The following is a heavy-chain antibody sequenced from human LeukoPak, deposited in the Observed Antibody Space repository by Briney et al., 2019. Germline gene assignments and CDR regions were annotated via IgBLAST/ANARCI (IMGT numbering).Heavy chain of an antibody. CDR2: ISSNGGSS. D-gene: IGHD6-19*01. J-gene: IGHJ4*02. V-gene: IGHV3-64*01. CDR3: ARERGSGWFRYFDY. CDR1: GFIFSGYA. Sequence: HGGSLRLSCAASGFIFSGYAIYWVRQAPGKGLEYVSGISSNGGSSYYANSVKGRFTISRDNSKNMLYLQMGSLRAEDMAAYYCARERGSGWFRYFDYRGQGTLVTVSS.